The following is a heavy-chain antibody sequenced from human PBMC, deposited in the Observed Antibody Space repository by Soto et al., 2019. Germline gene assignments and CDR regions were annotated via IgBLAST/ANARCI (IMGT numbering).Heavy chain of an antibody. CDR2: INYSGTT. J-gene: IGHJ4*02. CDR1: GGSLSGSY. D-gene: IGHD4-17*01. CDR3: STYGANSHY. Sequence: QVHLQQWGAGLLKPSETLSLTCAVSGGSLSGSYWSWIRQPPGKGLEWIGEINYSGTTNYNPSLKSRVTISVDTSRNQFSLKLSSVTAADTAIYYCSTYGANSHYWGQGTLVTVSS. V-gene: IGHV4-34*01.